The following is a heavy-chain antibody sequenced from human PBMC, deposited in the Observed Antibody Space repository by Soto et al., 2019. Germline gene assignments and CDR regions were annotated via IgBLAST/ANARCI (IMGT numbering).Heavy chain of an antibody. J-gene: IGHJ6*03. Sequence: EVKLVESGGGLVQPGGSLRLSCAASGFTFSNYWMYWVRQAPGQGLVWVSRINSDGSVSRYADSVKGRLTISRDNVKNTLYLKMNSLRVEDTAVYYCARGDCVGGSCSSLAGSFYYYMDVWGKGTTVTVFS. D-gene: IGHD2-15*01. CDR3: ARGDCVGGSCSSLAGSFYYYMDV. CDR1: GFTFSNYW. CDR2: INSDGSVS. V-gene: IGHV3-74*01.